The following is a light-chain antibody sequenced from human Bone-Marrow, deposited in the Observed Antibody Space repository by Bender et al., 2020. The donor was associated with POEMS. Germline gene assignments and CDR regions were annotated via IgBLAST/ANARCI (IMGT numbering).Light chain of an antibody. CDR3: CSYAGNWIYVA. J-gene: IGLJ2*01. CDR1: NSDLGSYNL. Sequence: QSVLTQPPSVSGAPGQRVTISCTGSNSDLGSYNLVSWYQHHPGKAPKLLIYDVTKRPSGVSNRFSGSKSGKSASLTISGLQAEDEADYYCCSYAGNWIYVAFGGGTKLTVL. CDR2: DVT. V-gene: IGLV2-23*02.